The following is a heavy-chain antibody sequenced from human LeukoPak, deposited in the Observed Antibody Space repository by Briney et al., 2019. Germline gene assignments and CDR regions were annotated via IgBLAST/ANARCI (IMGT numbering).Heavy chain of an antibody. Sequence: PGGSLRLSCVASGFTLSSYGMSWVRQAPGMGLEWVSSISHSGGNIYYAESVKGRFTISRDNSKSTLYLQMNRLRAEDTAVYYCAKRISEVQTLGTFDYWGQGTLVTVSS. CDR2: ISHSGGNI. CDR1: GFTLSSYG. J-gene: IGHJ4*02. D-gene: IGHD1-1*01. V-gene: IGHV3-23*01. CDR3: AKRISEVQTLGTFDY.